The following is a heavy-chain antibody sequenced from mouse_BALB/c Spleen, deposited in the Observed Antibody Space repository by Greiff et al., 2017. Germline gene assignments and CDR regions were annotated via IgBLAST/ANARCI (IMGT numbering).Heavy chain of an antibody. Sequence: EVRLVESGGGLVQPGGSRKLSCAASGFTFSSFGMHWVRQAPEKGLEWVAYISSGSSTIYYADTVKGRFTISRDNPKNTLFLQMTSLRSEDTAMYYCAKDGYYGSSFFDYWGQGTTLTVSS. CDR1: GFTFSSFG. D-gene: IGHD1-1*01. V-gene: IGHV5-17*02. J-gene: IGHJ2*01. CDR2: ISSGSSTI. CDR3: AKDGYYGSSFFDY.